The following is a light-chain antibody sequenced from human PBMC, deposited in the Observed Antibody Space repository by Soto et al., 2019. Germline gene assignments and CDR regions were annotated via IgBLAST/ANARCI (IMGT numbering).Light chain of an antibody. J-gene: IGKJ2*01. CDR1: QSVSSN. V-gene: IGKV3-15*01. CDR3: QQYNNWPPIT. CDR2: VAS. Sequence: EIVMTQSPATLSVSPGERATLSCRASQSVSSNLAWYQQQPGQAPRLLIYVASTRATGIPARFSGSGSVTEFTLTISSLQSEDCAVYYCQQYNNWPPITFGQGTKLEIK.